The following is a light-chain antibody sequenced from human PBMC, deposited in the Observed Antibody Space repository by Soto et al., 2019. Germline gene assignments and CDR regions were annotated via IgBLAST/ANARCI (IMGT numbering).Light chain of an antibody. V-gene: IGLV1-47*01. CDR3: AAWDDSLSVSYV. CDR1: SSNIGSNY. CDR2: RNN. J-gene: IGLJ1*01. Sequence: QSVLTQPPSASGTPGQRVTISCSGSSSNIGSNYVYWYQQLPGTAPKLLIYRNNQRPSGVPDRFSGSKSGTSASLAISGLRSEDEADYYWAAWDDSLSVSYVFGTGTKVTVL.